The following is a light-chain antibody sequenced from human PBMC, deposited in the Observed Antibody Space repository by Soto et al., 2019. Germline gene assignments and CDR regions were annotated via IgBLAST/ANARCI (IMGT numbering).Light chain of an antibody. J-gene: IGLJ3*02. CDR1: SSDIGTSS. CDR3: AAWHDSLNGWV. Sequence: QSVLTQPPSVSGTPGQTVTISCSGSSSDIGTSSVNWFRQLPGTAPKLLIYYSDQRPSGVPDRFSGSQSGTSASLAISGLQSEDEADYYCAAWHDSLNGWVFGGGTMLTVL. CDR2: YSD. V-gene: IGLV1-44*01.